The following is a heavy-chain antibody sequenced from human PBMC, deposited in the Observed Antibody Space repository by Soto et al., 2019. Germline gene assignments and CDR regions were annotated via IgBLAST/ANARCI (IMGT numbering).Heavy chain of an antibody. CDR3: ARVSDYYDSSGYYYYYYGMDV. CDR2: ISAYNGNT. V-gene: IGHV1-18*01. Sequence: ASVKVSCKASGYTFTSYGISWVRQAPGQGLEWMGWISAYNGNTNYAQKLQGRVTMTTDTSTSTAYMELRSLRSDDTAVYYCARVSDYYDSSGYYYYYYGMDVWGQGTTVTVSS. CDR1: GYTFTSYG. D-gene: IGHD3-22*01. J-gene: IGHJ6*02.